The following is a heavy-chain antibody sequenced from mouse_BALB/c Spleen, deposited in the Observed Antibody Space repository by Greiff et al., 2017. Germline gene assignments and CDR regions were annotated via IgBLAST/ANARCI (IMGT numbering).Heavy chain of an antibody. V-gene: IGHV3-2*02. Sequence: EVQLQQSGPGLVKPSQSLSLTCTVTGYSITSDYAWNWIRQFPGNKLEWMGYISYSGSTSYNPSLKSRISITRDTSKNQFFLQLNSVTTEDTATYYCAGAFLLYDGYPAYWGQGTLVTVSA. D-gene: IGHD2-3*01. CDR1: GYSITSDYA. CDR2: ISYSGST. CDR3: AGAFLLYDGYPAY. J-gene: IGHJ3*01.